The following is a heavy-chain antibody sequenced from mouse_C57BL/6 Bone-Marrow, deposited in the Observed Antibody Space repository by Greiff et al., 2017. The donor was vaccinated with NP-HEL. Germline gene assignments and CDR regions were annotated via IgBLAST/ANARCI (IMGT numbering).Heavy chain of an antibody. J-gene: IGHJ4*01. CDR2: IDPSDSYT. V-gene: IGHV1-50*01. CDR3: ARRGGNAMDY. Sequence: QVQLQQPGAELVKPGASVKLSCKASGYTFTSYWMQWVKQRPGQGLEWIGEIDPSDSYTNYNQKFKGKATLTVDTSSSTAYMQLSSLTSEDSAGYYCARRGGNAMDYWGQGTSVTVSS. CDR1: GYTFTSYW.